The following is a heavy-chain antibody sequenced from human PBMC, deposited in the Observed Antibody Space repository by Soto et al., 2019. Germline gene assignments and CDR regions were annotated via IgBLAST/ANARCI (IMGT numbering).Heavy chain of an antibody. CDR1: GFSLSTSGVG. J-gene: IGHJ4*02. D-gene: IGHD3-3*01. CDR3: AHIPLWSGYHFYFEY. V-gene: IGHV2-5*02. Sequence: QITLKESGPTLVKPTQTLMLTCTFSGFSLSTSGVGVGWIRQPPGKALEWLALIYCDDDKRYSPSLKSRLTITKDTSKNQVVLTMTNMDPVDTATYYCAHIPLWSGYHFYFEYWGQGTLVTVSS. CDR2: IYCDDDK.